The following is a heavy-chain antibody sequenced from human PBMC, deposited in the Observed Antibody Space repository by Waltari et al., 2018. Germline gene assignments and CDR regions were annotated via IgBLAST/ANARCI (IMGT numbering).Heavy chain of an antibody. V-gene: IGHV3-74*01. J-gene: IGHJ4*02. Sequence: DVQLVESGGGLVQPGGSLRLSCTASGFTFSTYWIHWVRHGPGTGLMWVKGIESDGSSTRCEDSVSGRFAISSDNAKNTLYLQMNSVRYEDTAVYYWGRAGVQGVKYFDYWGRGTLVTVSS. CDR2: IESDGSST. D-gene: IGHD3-10*01. CDR3: GRAGVQGVKYFDY. CDR1: GFTFSTYW.